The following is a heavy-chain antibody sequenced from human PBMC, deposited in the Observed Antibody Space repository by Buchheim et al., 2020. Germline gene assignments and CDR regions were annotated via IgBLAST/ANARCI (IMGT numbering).Heavy chain of an antibody. J-gene: IGHJ6*02. V-gene: IGHV3-7*01. CDR1: GFTFSSYW. Sequence: EVQLVESGGGLVHPGGSLRLSCAASGFTFSSYWIHWLRQAPVKGLECVAYIKQDGSKKYYVDSVKGRFTISRDNAKNSLHLQMNSLRAEETAVYYCARDEYYDFWSGYLDYYGMDVWGQGTT. CDR3: ARDEYYDFWSGYLDYYGMDV. CDR2: IKQDGSKK. D-gene: IGHD3-3*01.